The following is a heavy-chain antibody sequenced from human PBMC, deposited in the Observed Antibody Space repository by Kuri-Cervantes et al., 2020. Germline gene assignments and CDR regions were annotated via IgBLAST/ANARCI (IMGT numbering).Heavy chain of an antibody. CDR3: ARGMVRRPPGY. V-gene: IGHV4-34*01. J-gene: IGHJ4*02. CDR1: GGSFSGYY. CDR2: INHSGST. Sequence: SETLSLTCAVYGGSFSGYYWTWIRQSPGKGLEWIGEINHSGSTNYNPSLKSRVFISVDTSKNQFSLKLSSVTAADTAVYYCARGMVRRPPGYWGQGTLVTVSS. D-gene: IGHD3-10*01.